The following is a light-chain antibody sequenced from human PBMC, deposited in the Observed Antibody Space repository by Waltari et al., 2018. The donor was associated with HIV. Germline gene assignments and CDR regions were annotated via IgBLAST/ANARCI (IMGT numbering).Light chain of an antibody. CDR3: GTWDSALSGHYV. Sequence: QSVLTQPPSVSAAPGQKVTISCSGAISNIGNNYVAWYQQVPGTAPKLLIYDNNKRPAGIPDRVSGSKSGTSATLDSAGLQTGDEADYYCGTWDSALSGHYVFGTGTKVTVL. CDR1: ISNIGNNY. CDR2: DNN. J-gene: IGLJ1*01. V-gene: IGLV1-51*01.